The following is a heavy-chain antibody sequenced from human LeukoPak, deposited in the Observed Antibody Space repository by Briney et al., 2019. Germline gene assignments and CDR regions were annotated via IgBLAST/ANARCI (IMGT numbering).Heavy chain of an antibody. D-gene: IGHD1-26*01. Sequence: GGSLRLSCEASGLIFSSYWMRWVRQAPGKGLEWVANIKKDGSEMYYVDSVKGRFTISRDNAKNSLYLQMNSLRADDTAVYHCARQETSSYNGAFDIWGQGTMVTVSS. CDR2: IKKDGSEM. CDR1: GLIFSSYW. J-gene: IGHJ3*02. V-gene: IGHV3-7*01. CDR3: ARQETSSYNGAFDI.